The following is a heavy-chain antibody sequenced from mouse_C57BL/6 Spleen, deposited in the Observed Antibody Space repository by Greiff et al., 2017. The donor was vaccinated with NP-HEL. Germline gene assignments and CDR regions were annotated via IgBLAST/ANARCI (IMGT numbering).Heavy chain of an antibody. J-gene: IGHJ1*03. CDR3: ARERDGSRNWYFDV. V-gene: IGHV1-82*01. D-gene: IGHD1-1*01. Sequence: VQLQQSGPELVKPGASVKISCKASGYAFSSSWMNWVKQRPGKGLEWIGRIYPGDGDTNYNGKFKGKATLTADKSSSTAYMQLSSLTSEDSAVYFCARERDGSRNWYFDVWGTGTTVTVSS. CDR2: IYPGDGDT. CDR1: GYAFSSSW.